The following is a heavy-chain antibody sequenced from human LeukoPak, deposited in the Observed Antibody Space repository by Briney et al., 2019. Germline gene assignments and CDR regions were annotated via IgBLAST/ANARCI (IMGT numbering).Heavy chain of an antibody. CDR1: GYSFTSYW. J-gene: IGHJ4*02. CDR2: INPADSDT. CDR3: ARGEGGYNYAF. V-gene: IGHV5-51*01. Sequence: GESLKISSKTSGYSFTSYWIAWVRQIPGKGLEWVGIINPADSDTRYSLSLQGQVTISADRSISTAYLQWSSLKASDTAIYYCARGEGGYNYAFWGQGTLVSVSS. D-gene: IGHD5-24*01.